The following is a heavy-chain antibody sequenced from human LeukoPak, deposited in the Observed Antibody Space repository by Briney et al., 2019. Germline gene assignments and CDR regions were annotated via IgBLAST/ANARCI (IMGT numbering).Heavy chain of an antibody. CDR1: GASISSYY. Sequence: PSETLSLTCTVSGASISSYYWSWIRQPPGKGLEWIGYIYYSGSTNYNPSLKSRVTISVDTSKNQFSLKLSSVTAADTAVYYCARFHSRGTWFDPWGQGTLVTVSS. CDR2: IYYSGST. D-gene: IGHD6-19*01. J-gene: IGHJ5*02. V-gene: IGHV4-59*01. CDR3: ARFHSRGTWFDP.